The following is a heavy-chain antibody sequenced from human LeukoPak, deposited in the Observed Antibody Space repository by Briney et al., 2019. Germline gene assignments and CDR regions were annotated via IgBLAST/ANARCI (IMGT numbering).Heavy chain of an antibody. CDR1: GYSSTSYW. Sequence: GGALLISSGASGYSSTSYWIGWVRRLPGKGGEWMGSIYPGDSDTRSSPSFQGQVTISADKSISTAYLQWSSVTASDTAMYYCARRFGPDRDGYSYFDYWGQGTLVTVSS. CDR2: IYPGDSDT. V-gene: IGHV5-51*01. D-gene: IGHD5-24*01. CDR3: ARRFGPDRDGYSYFDY. J-gene: IGHJ4*02.